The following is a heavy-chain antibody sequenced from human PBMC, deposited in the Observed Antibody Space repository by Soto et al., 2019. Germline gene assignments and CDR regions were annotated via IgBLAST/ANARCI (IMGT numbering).Heavy chain of an antibody. CDR2: INDDGGTT. D-gene: IGHD3-22*01. Sequence: EVQLLEAGGGLVQPGGSLRLSCAGSGYSFSSYAMSWVRQAPGKGLEWVSFINDDGGTTYYADSVKGRFTVSRDNSKNTLNLQMNSLRVEDTAVYYCATKRGYYDSGGHFDYWGQGTLVTVSS. J-gene: IGHJ4*02. CDR3: ATKRGYYDSGGHFDY. V-gene: IGHV3-23*01. CDR1: GYSFSSYA.